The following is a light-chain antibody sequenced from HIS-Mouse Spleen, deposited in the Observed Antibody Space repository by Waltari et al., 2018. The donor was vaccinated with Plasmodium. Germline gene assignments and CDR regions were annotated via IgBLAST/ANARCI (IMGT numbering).Light chain of an antibody. J-gene: IGKJ5*01. V-gene: IGKV1-39*01. CDR1: QSISSY. Sequence: DIRMTQSPSSLSASVGDRVTITCRASQSISSYLNWYQQKPGKAPKLLIYAASSLQSGVPSRFSGSGSGTDFTLTISRLEPEDFAVYYCQQYGSSPITFGQGTRLEIK. CDR3: QQYGSSPIT. CDR2: AAS.